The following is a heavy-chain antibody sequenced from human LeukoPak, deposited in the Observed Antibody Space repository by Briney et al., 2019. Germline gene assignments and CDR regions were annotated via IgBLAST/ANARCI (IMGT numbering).Heavy chain of an antibody. J-gene: IGHJ6*03. CDR2: IYSGGST. CDR1: GVTVSSNY. D-gene: IGHD5-18*01. Sequence: GGSLRLSCAASGVTVSSNYMSWVRQAPGKGLEWVSVIYSGGSTYYADSVKGRFTISRDNSKNTLYLQMNSLRAEDTAVYYCARVDTAMVTDYYYYMDVWGKGTTVTVSS. CDR3: ARVDTAMVTDYYYYMDV. V-gene: IGHV3-53*01.